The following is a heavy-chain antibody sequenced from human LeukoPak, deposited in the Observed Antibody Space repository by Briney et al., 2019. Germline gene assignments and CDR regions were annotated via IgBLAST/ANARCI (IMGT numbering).Heavy chain of an antibody. Sequence: GGSLRLSCAASGITFSSYWMHRVRQAPGKGLVWVSRIYSDGSSTNYADSVKGRFTISRDNAKNTLYLQMNSLRAEDTAVYYCARDRSSLGLWFGELRNWGQGTLVTVSS. CDR2: IYSDGSST. D-gene: IGHD3-10*01. CDR3: ARDRSSLGLWFGELRN. J-gene: IGHJ4*02. CDR1: GITFSSYW. V-gene: IGHV3-74*01.